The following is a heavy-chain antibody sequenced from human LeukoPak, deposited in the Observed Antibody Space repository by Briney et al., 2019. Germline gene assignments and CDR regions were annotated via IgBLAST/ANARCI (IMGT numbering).Heavy chain of an antibody. Sequence: SSETLSLTCTVSGGSISSYHWSWIRQPAGKGLEWIGRIYASGSTNYNPSLKSRVTMSVDTSKNQFSLKLSSVTAADTAVYYCARGSTGVTVTTVTTSRYWYFDLWGRGTLVTVSS. CDR2: IYASGST. CDR1: GGSISSYH. D-gene: IGHD4-17*01. V-gene: IGHV4-4*07. J-gene: IGHJ2*01. CDR3: ARGSTGVTVTTVTTSRYWYFDL.